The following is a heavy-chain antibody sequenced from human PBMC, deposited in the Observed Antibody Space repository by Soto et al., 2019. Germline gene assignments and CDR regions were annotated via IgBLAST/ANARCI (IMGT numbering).Heavy chain of an antibody. V-gene: IGHV3-33*06. J-gene: IGHJ6*02. CDR3: AKLTTRASYYYYGMDV. CDR2: IWYDGSNK. Sequence: GGSLRLSCAASGFTFSSYGMHWVRQAPGKGLEWVAVIWYDGSNKYCADSVKGRFTISRDNSKNTLYLQMNSLRAEDTAVYYCAKLTTRASYYYYGMDVWGQGTTVTVSS. CDR1: GFTFSSYG. D-gene: IGHD4-17*01.